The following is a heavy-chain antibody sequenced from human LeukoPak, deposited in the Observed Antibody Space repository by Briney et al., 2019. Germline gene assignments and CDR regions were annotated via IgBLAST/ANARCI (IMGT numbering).Heavy chain of an antibody. V-gene: IGHV3-23*01. CDR2: IRGSGGST. CDR3: AKDVFRAYGDWTLYYFDY. CDR1: GFTFSTYA. D-gene: IGHD4-17*01. J-gene: IGHJ4*02. Sequence: GGSLRLSCAASGFTFSTYAMSWVRPAPGKGLERVSGIRGSGGSTYYADSVKGRFTISRDNAKNTLDLQMNSLRAEDTAVYYCAKDVFRAYGDWTLYYFDYWGQGTLVTVSS.